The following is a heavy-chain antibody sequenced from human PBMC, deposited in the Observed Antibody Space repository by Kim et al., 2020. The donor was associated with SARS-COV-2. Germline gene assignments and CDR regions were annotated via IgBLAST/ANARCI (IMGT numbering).Heavy chain of an antibody. CDR1: GFTFSNAW. Sequence: GGSLRLSCAASGFTFSNAWMNWVRQAPGKGLEWVGRVKSKTDGETTYYAAPVKDRFTISRDDSKNTLFLQMNSLKTEDTAMYYCSTLLRWENTVDYGGQGTLVTVSS. J-gene: IGHJ4*02. D-gene: IGHD1-26*01. V-gene: IGHV3-15*01. CDR3: STLLRWENTVDY. CDR2: VKSKTDGETT.